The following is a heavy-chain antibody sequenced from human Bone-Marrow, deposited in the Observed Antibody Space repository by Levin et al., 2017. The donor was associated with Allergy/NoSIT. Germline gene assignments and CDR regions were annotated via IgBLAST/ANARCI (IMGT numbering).Heavy chain of an antibody. D-gene: IGHD2-15*01. CDR1: GFNFEDYA. CDR3: AKGRSGYSRDSLDS. J-gene: IGHJ3*02. V-gene: IGHV3-9*01. CDR2: INWNSGSI. Sequence: PGGSLRLSCAASGFNFEDYAMHWVRQVPGKGLAWVLGINWNSGSIYYADSVKGRFTVSRDNAKNSLYLQMNSLRPEDTALYFCAKGRSGYSRDSLDSWGQGTMVIVSS.